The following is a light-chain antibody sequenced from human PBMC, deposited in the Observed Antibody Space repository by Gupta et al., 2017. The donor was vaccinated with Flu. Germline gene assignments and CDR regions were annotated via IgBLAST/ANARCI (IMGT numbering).Light chain of an antibody. CDR2: VAS. J-gene: IGKJ3*01. V-gene: IGKV3-20*01. CDR3: QQYGSYSLLT. CDR1: QSVSSSY. Sequence: EIVLTQSPGTLSLSPGESATLSCRASQSVSSSYLAWYQQKPGQAPRLLIYVASSRDTGITDRFSGRGSGKDLTLTISRREPEDFAGYYCQQYGSYSLLTFGPGTKVDIK.